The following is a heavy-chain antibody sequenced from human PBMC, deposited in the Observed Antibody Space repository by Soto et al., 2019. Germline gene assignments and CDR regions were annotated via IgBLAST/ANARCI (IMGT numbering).Heavy chain of an antibody. J-gene: IGHJ4*02. CDR3: ARDSSSAAPFDS. D-gene: IGHD6-25*01. Sequence: TLSLTCTVSGGSISSGDYYWSWIRQHPGKGLEWIGYIYYSGSTYYNPSLKSRVTISLDTSKNQFSLKLTSVTAADTAVYYCARDSSSAAPFDSWGQGTVVTVSS. V-gene: IGHV4-31*03. CDR2: IYYSGST. CDR1: GGSISSGDYY.